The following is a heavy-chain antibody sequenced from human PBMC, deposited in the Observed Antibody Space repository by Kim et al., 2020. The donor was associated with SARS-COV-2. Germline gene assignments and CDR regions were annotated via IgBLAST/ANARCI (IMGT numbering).Heavy chain of an antibody. D-gene: IGHD3-10*01. CDR3: ARDRKGVHQFDY. CDR1: GGTFSSYA. V-gene: IGHV1-69*13. J-gene: IGHJ4*02. CDR2: IIPIFGTA. Sequence: SVKVSCKASGGTFSSYAISWVRQAPGQGLEWMGGIIPIFGTANYAQKFQGIVTITADESTSTAYMELSSLRSEDTAVYYCARDRKGVHQFDYWGQGTLVTVSS.